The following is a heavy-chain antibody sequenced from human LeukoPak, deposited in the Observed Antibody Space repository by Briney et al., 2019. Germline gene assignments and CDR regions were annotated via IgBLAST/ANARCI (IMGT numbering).Heavy chain of an antibody. J-gene: IGHJ6*02. V-gene: IGHV4-30-4*01. CDR3: ARVVAGYCSSATCHRYTMDV. Sequence: SQTLSLTCTVSGGSITSGDYYWSWIRQPPGKGLEWIGYIYYSGSAYYSPSLKSRLTISVDTSKNQFSLKLSSVTAADTAVYYCARVVAGYCSSATCHRYTMDVWGQGTTVTVSS. CDR2: IYYSGSA. D-gene: IGHD2-2*03. CDR1: GGSITSGDYY.